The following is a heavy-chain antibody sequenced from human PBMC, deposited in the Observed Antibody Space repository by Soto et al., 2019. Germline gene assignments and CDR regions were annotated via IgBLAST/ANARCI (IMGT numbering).Heavy chain of an antibody. J-gene: IGHJ4*02. CDR3: ARDIERLGLFFDY. Sequence: PGGSLRLSCAASGFSFSDYYMSWIRQAPGKGLEWVSYISFSTTYIYYADSVKGRLTISRDSAKNSLYLQMNSLRVEDTAMYYCARDIERLGLFFDYWGQGTLVTVSS. CDR2: ISFSTTYI. V-gene: IGHV3-11*01. D-gene: IGHD1-1*01. CDR1: GFSFSDYY.